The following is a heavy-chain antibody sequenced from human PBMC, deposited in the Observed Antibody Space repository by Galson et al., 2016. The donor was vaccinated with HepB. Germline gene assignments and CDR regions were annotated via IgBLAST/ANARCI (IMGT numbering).Heavy chain of an antibody. CDR2: MSYDGFSK. J-gene: IGHJ3*01. CDR1: RFTFSTSI. V-gene: IGHV3-30-3*01. CDR3: AREGHTSGRCGDFDV. Sequence: SLRLSCATPRFTFSTSILHWVRQAPGKGLDWVAAMSYDGFSKYYSDSVKGRFTVSRDNSDSKMYLQLDSLSADDTAVYYCAREGHTSGRCGDFDVWGQGTMVTVSS. D-gene: IGHD6-19*01.